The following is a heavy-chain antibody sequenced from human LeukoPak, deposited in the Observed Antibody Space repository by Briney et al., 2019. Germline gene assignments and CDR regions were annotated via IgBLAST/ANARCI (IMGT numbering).Heavy chain of an antibody. J-gene: IGHJ4*02. CDR3: ARGNSGWYPFDY. CDR1: GGTFSSYA. V-gene: IGHV1-69*05. Sequence: ASVKVSCKASGGTFSSYAISWVRQAPGQGLEWMGGIIPIFGTANYAQKFQGRVTITTDESTSTAYMELSGLRSEDTAVYYCARGNSGWYPFDYWGQGTLVTVSS. CDR2: IIPIFGTA. D-gene: IGHD6-19*01.